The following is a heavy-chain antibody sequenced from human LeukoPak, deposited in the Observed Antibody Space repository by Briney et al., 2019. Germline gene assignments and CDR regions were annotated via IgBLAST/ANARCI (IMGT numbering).Heavy chain of an antibody. Sequence: GGSLRLSCAASGFTFSGYWTHWVRQGPEKGLELVSRIDNDGHGIIYADSVKGRFTTSRDNAKNTLYLQMNSLRVEDTAVYYCAAGGGWDPSFGVVTHIDAWGKGTTVAVS. D-gene: IGHD3-3*01. CDR3: AAGGGWDPSFGVVTHIDA. CDR1: GFTFSGYW. V-gene: IGHV3-74*01. CDR2: IDNDGHGI. J-gene: IGHJ6*03.